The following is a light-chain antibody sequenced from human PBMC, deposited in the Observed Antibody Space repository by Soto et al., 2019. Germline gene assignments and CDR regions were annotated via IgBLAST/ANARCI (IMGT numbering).Light chain of an antibody. V-gene: IGLV2-14*01. CDR2: DVS. CDR1: SSDVGGYDY. Sequence: QSALTQPASVSGSPGQSITISCTGTSSDVGGYDYVSWYQQHPGKAPKLMIYDVSNRPSGVSNRFSGSKSGNTASLTISGLQDEDEADYYCSSYTSSFTLGVFGTGTKLTVL. CDR3: SSYTSSFTLGV. J-gene: IGLJ1*01.